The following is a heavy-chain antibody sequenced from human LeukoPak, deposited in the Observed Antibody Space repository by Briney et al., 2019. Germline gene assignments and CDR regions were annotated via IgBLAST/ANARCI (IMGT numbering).Heavy chain of an antibody. V-gene: IGHV4-30-4*08. CDR2: TYYSGST. CDR3: ARGSWFGESSGVDY. Sequence: SETLSLTCTVSGGSISSGDYYWSWIRQPPGKGLEWIGYTYYSGSTYYNPSLKSRVTISVDTSKNQFSLKLSSVTAADTAVYYCARGSWFGESSGVDYWGQGTLVTVSS. CDR1: GGSISSGDYY. D-gene: IGHD3-10*01. J-gene: IGHJ4*02.